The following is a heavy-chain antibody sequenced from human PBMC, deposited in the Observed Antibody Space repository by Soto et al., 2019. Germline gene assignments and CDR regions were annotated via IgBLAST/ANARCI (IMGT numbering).Heavy chain of an antibody. D-gene: IGHD2-8*01. J-gene: IGHJ6*02. CDR2: ISGSGDGT. CDR1: GFSVSDYA. Sequence: PGGSLRLSCAASGFSVSDYAMSWVRQAPGKGLEWVSSISGSGDGTYYGDSVKGRFTLSRDTSQKTLYLQMNNLRGEDTAVYFCTKSRRSVLMVYGFGGMDVWGRGTTVTV. V-gene: IGHV3-23*01. CDR3: TKSRRSVLMVYGFGGMDV.